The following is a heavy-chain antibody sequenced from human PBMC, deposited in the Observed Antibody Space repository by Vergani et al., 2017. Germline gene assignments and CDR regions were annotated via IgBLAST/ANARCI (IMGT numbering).Heavy chain of an antibody. CDR3: APLPRGSGSYLSEDAFDI. CDR2: ISSSSSTI. J-gene: IGHJ3*02. D-gene: IGHD1-26*01. V-gene: IGHV3-48*01. CDR1: GFTFSSYS. Sequence: EVQLVESGGGLVQPGGSLRLSCAASGFTFSSYSMNWVRQAPGKGLEWVSYISSSSSTIYYADSVKGRFTISRDNSKNTLYLQMNSLRAEDTAVYYCAPLPRGSGSYLSEDAFDIWGQGTMVTVSS.